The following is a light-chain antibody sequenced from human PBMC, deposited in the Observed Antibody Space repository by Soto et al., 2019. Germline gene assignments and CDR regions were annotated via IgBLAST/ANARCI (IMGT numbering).Light chain of an antibody. J-gene: IGKJ4*01. CDR3: QQLNSYPFT. Sequence: EIVLTQSPGTLSLSPGEGATLSCRAGQSVSSSQLAWFQQKPGQAPRLLVYGASSRATGIPDRFSGSVSGTDFTLAISRLEPEDFATYYCQQLNSYPFTFGGGTKVEIK. V-gene: IGKV3-20*01. CDR2: GAS. CDR1: QSVSSSQ.